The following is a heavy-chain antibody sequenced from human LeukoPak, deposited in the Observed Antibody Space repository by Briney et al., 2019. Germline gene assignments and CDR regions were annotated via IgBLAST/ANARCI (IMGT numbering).Heavy chain of an antibody. D-gene: IGHD3-22*01. V-gene: IGHV3-23*01. Sequence: GGSLRLSCVASGFPHRRYSMNSVRQAPGKGLEWVSVISGSGGSTYYADSVKGRFTISRDNSKNTLYLQMNSLRAEDTAVYYCAKEGYYDPYYFDYWGQGTLVTVSS. CDR2: ISGSGGST. J-gene: IGHJ4*02. CDR3: AKEGYYDPYYFDY. CDR1: GFPHRRYS.